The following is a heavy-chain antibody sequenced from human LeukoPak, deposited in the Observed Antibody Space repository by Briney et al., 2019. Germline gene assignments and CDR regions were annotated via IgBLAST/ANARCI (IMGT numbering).Heavy chain of an antibody. Sequence: GGSLRLSCAASGFTFSSYSMNWVRQAPGKGLEWVSSISSSSSYIYYADSVKGRFTISRDNAKNSLYLQMNSLRAEDTAVYHCARDPETVTTYWFDPWGQGTLVTVSS. V-gene: IGHV3-21*01. D-gene: IGHD4-17*01. CDR2: ISSSSSYI. CDR3: ARDPETVTTYWFDP. CDR1: GFTFSSYS. J-gene: IGHJ5*02.